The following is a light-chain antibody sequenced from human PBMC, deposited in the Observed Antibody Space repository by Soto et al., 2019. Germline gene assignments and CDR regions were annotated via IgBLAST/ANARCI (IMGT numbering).Light chain of an antibody. V-gene: IGKV3-15*01. CDR1: QSVSSN. CDR3: QQYNSYLYT. CDR2: GAS. Sequence: MTHSPSSLSVSPVERATLSFRSSQSVSSNLAWYQQKPGQAPRLLIYGASTRATGIPARFSGSGSGTEFTLTISSLQPDDFATYYCQQYNSYLYTFGQGTRLEIK. J-gene: IGKJ5*01.